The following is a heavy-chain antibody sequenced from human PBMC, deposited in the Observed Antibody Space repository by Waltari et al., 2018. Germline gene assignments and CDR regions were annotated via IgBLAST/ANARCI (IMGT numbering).Heavy chain of an antibody. Sequence: EVQLVESGGGLVQPGGSLRLSCAASGFSFSLYNMNWVRQAPGKGVEWVSYINSASNIIDYADSVKGRFTVSRDNTDNSVFLQMNSLRPDDTAVYYCARGGLIYDGSYSSFHPWGQGTLVTVSS. V-gene: IGHV3-48*04. CDR3: ARGGLIYDGSYSSFHP. J-gene: IGHJ5*02. CDR1: GFSFSLYN. D-gene: IGHD1-26*01. CDR2: INSASNII.